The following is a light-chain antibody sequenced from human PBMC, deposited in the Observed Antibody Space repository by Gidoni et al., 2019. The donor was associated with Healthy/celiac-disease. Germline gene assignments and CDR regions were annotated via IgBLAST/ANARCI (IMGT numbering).Light chain of an antibody. Sequence: EIVLTQSPGTLSLSPGERATLSCRASQSVSSSYLAWYQQKPGQAPRLLIYGASSWATGIPDRFSGSGSGTDFTLTISRLEPEDFAVYYCQQYGSSPQTFXXXTKVEIK. V-gene: IGKV3-20*01. CDR3: QQYGSSPQT. CDR1: QSVSSSY. CDR2: GAS. J-gene: IGKJ1*01.